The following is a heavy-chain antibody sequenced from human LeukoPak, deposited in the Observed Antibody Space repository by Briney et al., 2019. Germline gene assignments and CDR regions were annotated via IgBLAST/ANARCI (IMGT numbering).Heavy chain of an antibody. Sequence: GASVKVSCKASGYTFTSYGISWVRQAPGQGLEWMGWISAYNGNTNYAQKLQGRVTMTTDTSTSTVYMELSSLRSEDTAVYYCASDDSSGSIDYWGQGTLVTVSS. CDR2: ISAYNGNT. CDR1: GYTFTSYG. V-gene: IGHV1-18*01. D-gene: IGHD3-22*01. J-gene: IGHJ4*02. CDR3: ASDDSSGSIDY.